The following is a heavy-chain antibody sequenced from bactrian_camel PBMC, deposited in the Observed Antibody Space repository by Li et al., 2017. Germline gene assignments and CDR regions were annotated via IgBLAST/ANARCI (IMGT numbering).Heavy chain of an antibody. J-gene: IGHJ4*01. CDR1: GDTMSRYC. V-gene: IGHV3-3*01. Sequence: HVQLVESGGGSVQVGGSLRLSCVASGDTMSRYCMGWFRQIPDKEREGVAVITRIHGGTEYADSVKGRFIISRDSSKMTWSLQMNNLKPENTAVYYCAAVTGCSLTPWLRNPGNRSGPMNWGQGTQVTVS. CDR3: AAVTGCSLTPWLRNPGNRSGPMN. CDR2: ITRIHGGT. D-gene: IGHD3*01.